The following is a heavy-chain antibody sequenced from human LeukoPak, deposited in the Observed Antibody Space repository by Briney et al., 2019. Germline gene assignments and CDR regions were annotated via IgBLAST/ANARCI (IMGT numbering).Heavy chain of an antibody. J-gene: IGHJ4*02. CDR1: GYTFTSYD. CDR3: TRGSQNCASASCYNF. CDR2: MNPNSGNT. V-gene: IGHV1-8*03. D-gene: IGHD2-2*02. Sequence: GASVKVSCKASGYTFTSYDINWVRQATGQGLEWMGWMNPNSGNTGYAQKFQGRVTITRNTSISTAYMELSSLRSEDTAVYYCTRGSQNCASASCYNFWGQGTLVTVSS.